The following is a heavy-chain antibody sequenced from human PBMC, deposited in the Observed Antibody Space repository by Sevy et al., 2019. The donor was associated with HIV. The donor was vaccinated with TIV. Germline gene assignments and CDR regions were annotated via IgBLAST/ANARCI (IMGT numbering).Heavy chain of an antibody. J-gene: IGHJ3*02. Sequence: GGSLRLSCAASGFTFSSYAMSWVRQASGKGLEWVSAISGSGGSTYYADSVKGRFTISRDNSKNTLYVQMNSLRVEDTAVYYCAKAEGPYYYDSSGYVDAFDIWGQGTMVTVSS. D-gene: IGHD3-22*01. CDR1: GFTFSSYA. CDR2: ISGSGGST. V-gene: IGHV3-23*01. CDR3: AKAEGPYYYDSSGYVDAFDI.